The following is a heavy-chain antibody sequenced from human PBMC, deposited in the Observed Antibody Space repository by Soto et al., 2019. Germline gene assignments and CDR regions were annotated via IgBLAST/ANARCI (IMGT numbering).Heavy chain of an antibody. CDR1: GGSISGYY. J-gene: IGHJ4*02. V-gene: IGHV4-59*01. CDR3: ARGSAAGTKSPFDY. D-gene: IGHD6-13*01. CDR2: IHYSGST. Sequence: VQLQESGPGLVKPSETLSLTCTVSGGSISGYYWSWIRQSPGKGLEWIGYIHYSGSTNYNPSLKSRVTISVDTSKNQLSLKRSSVTAADTDVYYCARGSAAGTKSPFDYWGQGTLVTVSS.